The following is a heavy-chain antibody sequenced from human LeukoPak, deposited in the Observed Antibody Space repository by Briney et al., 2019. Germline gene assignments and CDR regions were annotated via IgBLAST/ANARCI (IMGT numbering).Heavy chain of an antibody. CDR3: ATASSSGFYYMDV. CDR1: GYTFTSYG. V-gene: IGHV1-18*01. Sequence: ASVKVSCKASGYTFTSYGISWARQAPGQGLEWMGWISAYNGNTNYAQKLQGRVTMTEDTSTDTAYMELSSLRSEDTAVYYCATASSSGFYYMDVWGKGTTVTVSS. CDR2: ISAYNGNT. J-gene: IGHJ6*03. D-gene: IGHD3-22*01.